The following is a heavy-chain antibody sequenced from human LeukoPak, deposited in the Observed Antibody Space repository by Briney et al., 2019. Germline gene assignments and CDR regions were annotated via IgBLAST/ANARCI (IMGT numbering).Heavy chain of an antibody. Sequence: PGGSLRLSCAASGFTFSFYSMSWIRQAPKKGLELVSAISSTTYTYYADSVKGRFTISRDNSKNSLYLQMNSLTAEDTALYYCARDGSGWSRDVWGQGTTVTVSS. CDR3: ARDGSGWSRDV. CDR1: GFTFSFYS. J-gene: IGHJ6*02. D-gene: IGHD6-19*01. CDR2: ISSTTYT. V-gene: IGHV3-21*01.